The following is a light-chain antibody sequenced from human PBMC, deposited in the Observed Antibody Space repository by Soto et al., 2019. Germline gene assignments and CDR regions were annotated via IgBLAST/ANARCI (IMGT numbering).Light chain of an antibody. V-gene: IGLV1-40*01. J-gene: IGLJ2*01. CDR1: SSNIGAGYD. CDR3: QSKDSSRGGV. Sequence: QSVLTQPPSVSGAPGQRVTISCTGSSSNIGAGYDVHWYQQLPGTAPKLLIYGNSNRPSGVPDRFSGSKSGTSASLAITGLRAGEGADYHSQSKDSSRGGVSGGGTKPPVL. CDR2: GNS.